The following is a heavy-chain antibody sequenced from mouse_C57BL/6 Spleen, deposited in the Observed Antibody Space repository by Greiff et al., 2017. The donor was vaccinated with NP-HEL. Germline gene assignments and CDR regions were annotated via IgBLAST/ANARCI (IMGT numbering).Heavy chain of an antibody. V-gene: IGHV1-59*01. D-gene: IGHD1-1*01. CDR3: ARRGSSYNYYAMDY. Sequence: QVQLQQPGAELVRPGTSVKLSCKASGYTFTSYWMHWVKQRPGQGLEWIGVIDPSDSYTNYNQKFKGKATLTVDTSSSTAYMQLSSLTSEDSAVYYCARRGSSYNYYAMDYWGQGTSVTVSS. J-gene: IGHJ4*01. CDR1: GYTFTSYW. CDR2: IDPSDSYT.